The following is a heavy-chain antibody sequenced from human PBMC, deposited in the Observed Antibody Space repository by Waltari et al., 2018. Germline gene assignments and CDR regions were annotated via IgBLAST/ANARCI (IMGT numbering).Heavy chain of an antibody. Sequence: EVQLLESGGGLVQPGGSLTLSCAASVFPFSSYAMRWVPQRPGKGLEWVSAISGSGGSTYYADSVKGRFTISRDNSKNTLYLQMNSLRAEDTAVYYCAKGAVAAVPEAYFDYWGQGTLVTVSS. CDR1: VFPFSSYA. D-gene: IGHD6-19*01. J-gene: IGHJ4*02. CDR3: AKGAVAAVPEAYFDY. CDR2: ISGSGGST. V-gene: IGHV3-23*01.